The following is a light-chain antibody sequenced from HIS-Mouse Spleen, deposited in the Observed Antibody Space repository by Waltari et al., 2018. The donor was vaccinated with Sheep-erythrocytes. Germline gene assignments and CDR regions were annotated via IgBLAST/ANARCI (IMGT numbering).Light chain of an antibody. J-gene: IGLJ1*01. CDR2: QDS. Sequence: SYELTQPPSVSVSPGQTASITCSVEKLGDKYACWYQQKPGQSPVLVIYQDSKRPSGIPERFSGSNSGNTATLTISGTQAMDEADYYCQAWDSSIYVFGTGTKVTVL. CDR1: KLGDKY. V-gene: IGLV3-1*01. CDR3: QAWDSSIYV.